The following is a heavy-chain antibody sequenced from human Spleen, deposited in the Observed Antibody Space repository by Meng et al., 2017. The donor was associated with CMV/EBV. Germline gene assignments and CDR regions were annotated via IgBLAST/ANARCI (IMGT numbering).Heavy chain of an antibody. Sequence: ASVKVSCKASGYTFTGNYMYWVRQAPGQGLEWMGWINPNSGGTKYAQKFQGRVTMTRDTSISTAYMELSSLRSEDTAVYYCARTHPHNWFDPWGQGTLVTVSS. CDR3: ARTHPHNWFDP. J-gene: IGHJ5*02. CDR2: INPNSGGT. V-gene: IGHV1-2*02. CDR1: GYTFTGNY.